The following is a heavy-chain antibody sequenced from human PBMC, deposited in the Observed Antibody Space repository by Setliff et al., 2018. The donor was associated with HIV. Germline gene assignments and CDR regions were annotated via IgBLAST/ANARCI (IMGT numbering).Heavy chain of an antibody. Sequence: SETLSLTCTVSGDSISSSSYYWGWIRQPPGKGLEWIGSSSDSGYTQYTPSLKSRVTIFVDTARKQFSLKLNSVTAADTAVYYCARVETTVRGATYAMDVWGQGTTVTVSS. V-gene: IGHV4-39*02. J-gene: IGHJ6*02. D-gene: IGHD3-10*01. CDR1: GDSISSSSYY. CDR2: SSDSGYT. CDR3: ARVETTVRGATYAMDV.